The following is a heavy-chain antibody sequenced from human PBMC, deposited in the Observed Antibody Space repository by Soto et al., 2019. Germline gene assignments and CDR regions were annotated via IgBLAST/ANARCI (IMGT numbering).Heavy chain of an antibody. Sequence: SVKVSCKASGGTFSSYAISWVRQAPGQGLEWMGGIIPIFGTANYAQKFQGRVTITADESTSTAYMELSSLRSEDTAVYYCARDYGSGSYYSDYWGQGTLVTVSS. CDR1: GGTFSSYA. CDR3: ARDYGSGSYYSDY. J-gene: IGHJ4*02. CDR2: IIPIFGTA. V-gene: IGHV1-69*13. D-gene: IGHD3-10*01.